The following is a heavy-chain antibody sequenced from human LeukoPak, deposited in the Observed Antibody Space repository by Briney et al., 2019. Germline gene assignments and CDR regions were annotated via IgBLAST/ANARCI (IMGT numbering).Heavy chain of an antibody. Sequence: GGSLRLSCAASGFTFSDYYMSWIRQAPGKGLEWVPYISSSSSYTNYADSVKGRFTISRDNAKNSLYLQMNSLRAEDTAVYYCARGGYSSGRPLDYWGQGTLVTVSS. CDR2: ISSSSSYT. V-gene: IGHV3-11*06. CDR3: ARGGYSSGRPLDY. CDR1: GFTFSDYY. D-gene: IGHD6-19*01. J-gene: IGHJ4*02.